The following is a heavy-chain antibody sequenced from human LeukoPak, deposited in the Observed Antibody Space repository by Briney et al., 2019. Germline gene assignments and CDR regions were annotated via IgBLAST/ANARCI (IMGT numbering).Heavy chain of an antibody. D-gene: IGHD2-21*02. J-gene: IGHJ3*02. V-gene: IGHV3-48*02. CDR2: ISSGSSTI. Sequence: GGSLRLSCAASGFTFSNCSMNWVRQAPGKGLEWVSYISSGSSTIYYADSVKGRFTISRDNAKNSLCLQMNSLRDEDTAVYYCARENIVVVTASRDAFDIWGQGTMVTVSS. CDR3: ARENIVVVTASRDAFDI. CDR1: GFTFSNCS.